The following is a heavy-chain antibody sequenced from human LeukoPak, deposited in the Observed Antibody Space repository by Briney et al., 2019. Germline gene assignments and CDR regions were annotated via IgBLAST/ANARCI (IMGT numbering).Heavy chain of an antibody. CDR1: GFTVSTNY. CDR2: ICSADST. V-gene: IGHV3-53*01. D-gene: IGHD6-19*01. J-gene: IGHJ4*02. Sequence: GGSLRLSCAASGFTVSTNYMSWVRQAPGKGLEWVSVICSADSTYYADSVKGRFTISRDNSKNTLYLQMNSLRAEDTAVYYCATAVAGPPFDYWGQGTLVTVSS. CDR3: ATAVAGPPFDY.